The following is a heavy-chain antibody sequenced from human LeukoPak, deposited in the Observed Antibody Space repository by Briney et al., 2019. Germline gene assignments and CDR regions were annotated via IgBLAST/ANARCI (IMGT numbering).Heavy chain of an antibody. CDR3: AKPSPIAAAAPPDY. Sequence: SGGSLRLSCAASGFTFSSYGMHWVRQAPGKGLEWVAFIRYDGSNKYYADSVKGRFTISRDNSKNTLYLQMNSLRAEDTAVYYCAKPSPIAAAAPPDYWGQGTLVTVSS. D-gene: IGHD6-13*01. V-gene: IGHV3-30*02. J-gene: IGHJ4*02. CDR2: IRYDGSNK. CDR1: GFTFSSYG.